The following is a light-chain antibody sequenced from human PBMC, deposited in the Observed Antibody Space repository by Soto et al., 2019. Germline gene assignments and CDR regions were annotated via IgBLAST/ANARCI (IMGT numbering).Light chain of an antibody. CDR2: DVS. Sequence: QSVLTQPASVSGSPGQSITISCTGTSSDVGGYNYVSWYQQHPGKAPKLMIYDVSNRPSGVSNRFSGSKSGNTASLTISGLQAEDDSDYYCSTYTSSITPYVFLTSSEVTV. CDR1: SSDVGGYNY. J-gene: IGLJ1*01. CDR3: STYTSSITPYV. V-gene: IGLV2-14*01.